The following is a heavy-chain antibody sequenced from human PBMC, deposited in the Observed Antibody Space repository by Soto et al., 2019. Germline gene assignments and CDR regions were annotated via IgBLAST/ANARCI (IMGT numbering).Heavy chain of an antibody. CDR2: INAGNGNT. CDR3: ARDRGIVGATTDMCDY. Sequence: ASVKVSCKASGYTFTSYAMHRVRQAPGQRLERMGWINAGNGNTKYSQKFQGRVTITRDTSASTAYMELSSLRSEDTAVYYCARDRGIVGATTDMCDYWGQGTLVTVSS. V-gene: IGHV1-3*01. D-gene: IGHD1-26*01. J-gene: IGHJ4*02. CDR1: GYTFTSYA.